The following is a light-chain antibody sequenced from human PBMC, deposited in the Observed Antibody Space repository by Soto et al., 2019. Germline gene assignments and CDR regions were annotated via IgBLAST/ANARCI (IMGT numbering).Light chain of an antibody. CDR2: YVA. Sequence: QSGLTQPASVSGSPGQSIALSCTGTSRDVGAYDYVSWYLQYPDKAPQLLIYYVAQRPSGVSSRFSGSTSGNTASLTISGLQAEDEGDYYCCTYADGSIYFFGTGTKVTVL. J-gene: IGLJ1*01. CDR1: SRDVGAYDY. V-gene: IGLV2-14*03. CDR3: CTYADGSIYF.